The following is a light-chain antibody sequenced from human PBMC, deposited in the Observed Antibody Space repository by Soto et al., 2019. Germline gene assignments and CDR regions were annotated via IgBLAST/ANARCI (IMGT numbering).Light chain of an antibody. CDR3: QQYESSPLT. V-gene: IGKV3-20*01. CDR1: QNLPNYY. Sequence: EIVLTQSPGTLSLSPGESATLSCRASQNLPNYYLAWYQQKPGQSPRLLVYGASTRATGTPDRFGGSGSGADYILTISRLEPEDFALYYCQQYESSPLTFGGGTEVEIK. J-gene: IGKJ4*01. CDR2: GAS.